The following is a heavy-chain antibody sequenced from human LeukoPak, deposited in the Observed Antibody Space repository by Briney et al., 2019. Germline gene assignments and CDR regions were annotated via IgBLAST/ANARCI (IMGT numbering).Heavy chain of an antibody. D-gene: IGHD6-25*01. J-gene: IGHJ4*02. V-gene: IGHV4-34*01. CDR3: ARGQLRLSN. CDR1: GGSVNGYY. CDR2: VNHSGST. Sequence: PSETLSLTCGVFGGSVNGYYWSWIRQPPGKGLEWIGEVNHSGSTDYNPSPKSRVTISVDTSKNQSSLKLNSVTAADTAVYYCARGQLRLSNWGQGSLVIVSS.